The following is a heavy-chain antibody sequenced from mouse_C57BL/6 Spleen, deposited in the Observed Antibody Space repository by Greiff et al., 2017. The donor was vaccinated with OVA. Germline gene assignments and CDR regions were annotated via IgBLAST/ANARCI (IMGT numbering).Heavy chain of an antibody. CDR1: GYTFTSYW. CDR2: IHPNSGST. D-gene: IGHD1-1*01. CDR3: AREGYYGSRTGGYYCDY. Sequence: QVQLQQPGAELVKPGASVKLSCKASGYTFTSYWMHWVKQRPGQGLEWIGMIHPNSGSTNYNEKFKSKATLTVDKSSSTAYMQLSSLTSEDSAVYYCAREGYYGSRTGGYYCDYWGQGTTLTVSS. J-gene: IGHJ2*01. V-gene: IGHV1-64*01.